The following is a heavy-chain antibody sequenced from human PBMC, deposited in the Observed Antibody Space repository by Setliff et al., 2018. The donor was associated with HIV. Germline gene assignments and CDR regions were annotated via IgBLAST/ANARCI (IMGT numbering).Heavy chain of an antibody. J-gene: IGHJ3*01. CDR2: IYYSGSV. V-gene: IGHV4-39*07. Sequence: PSETLSLTCTVSGGSIIYTSYYWGWIRQPPGKGLEWIGSIYYSGSVYYNPYLKSRVTISVDTTKNQFSLKVKSVTAADTAVYYCAKSAVGGTTHAFDLWGQGTMVTVSS. D-gene: IGHD1-26*01. CDR3: AKSAVGGTTHAFDL. CDR1: GGSIIYTSYY.